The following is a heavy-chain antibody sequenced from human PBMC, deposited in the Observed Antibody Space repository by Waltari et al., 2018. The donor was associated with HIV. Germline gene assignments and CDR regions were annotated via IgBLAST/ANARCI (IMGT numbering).Heavy chain of an antibody. CDR1: GFLFTAFA. V-gene: IGHV3-23*01. CDR2: IRGGGET. D-gene: IGHD3-10*01. J-gene: IGHJ3*01. CDR3: VKDSGRAADVFDL. Sequence: KLLESGGGWVEPGGSLRLSCAAVGFLFTAFAMDWVRPAPGKGLEWVSAIRGGGETFYADSVKGRFTISRDNSKNTLYLQMNSLRADDAAVYYCVKDSGRAADVFDLWGQGTMVTVSS.